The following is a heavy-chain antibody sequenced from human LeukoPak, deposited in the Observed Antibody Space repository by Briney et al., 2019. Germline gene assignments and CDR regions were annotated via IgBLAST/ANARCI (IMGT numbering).Heavy chain of an antibody. CDR1: GGTFSSYA. J-gene: IGHJ3*02. CDR2: ISAYNGNT. Sequence: ASVKVSCKASGGTFSSYAISWVRQAPGQGLEWMGWISAYNGNTNYAQKLQGRVTMTTDTSTSTAYMELRSLRSDDTAVYYCASSGDSSDAYAFDIWGQGTMVTVSS. CDR3: ASSGDSSDAYAFDI. D-gene: IGHD3-22*01. V-gene: IGHV1-18*01.